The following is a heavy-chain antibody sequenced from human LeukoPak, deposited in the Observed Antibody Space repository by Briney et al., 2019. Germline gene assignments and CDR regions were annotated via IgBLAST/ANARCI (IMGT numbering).Heavy chain of an antibody. CDR2: ISSSSSYT. J-gene: IGHJ4*02. Sequence: PGGSLRLSCAASGFTFSDYYMSWIRQAPGKGLEWVSYISSSSSYTNYADSVKGRFTISRDNAKNSLYLQMNSLRAEDTAVYYCARDRYTYGPGYYFDYWGQGTLVTVSS. V-gene: IGHV3-11*06. CDR3: ARDRYTYGPGYYFDY. D-gene: IGHD5-18*01. CDR1: GFTFSDYY.